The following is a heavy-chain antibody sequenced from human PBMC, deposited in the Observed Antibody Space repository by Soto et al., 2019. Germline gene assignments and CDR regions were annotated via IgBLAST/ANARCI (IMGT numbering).Heavy chain of an antibody. CDR1: GGSFSGYY. CDR2: INHSGST. V-gene: IGHV4-34*01. Sequence: PSETLSLTCAVYGGSFSGYYWSWIRQPPGKGLEWIGEINHSGSTNYNPSLKSRVTISVDTSKNQFSLKLGSVTAADTAVYYCARSPTYYYDSSGYSLDYWGQGTLVTVSS. J-gene: IGHJ4*02. CDR3: ARSPTYYYDSSGYSLDY. D-gene: IGHD3-22*01.